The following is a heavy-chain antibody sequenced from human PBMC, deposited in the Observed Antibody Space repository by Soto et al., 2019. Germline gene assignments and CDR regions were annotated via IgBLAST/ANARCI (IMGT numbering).Heavy chain of an antibody. D-gene: IGHD2-2*01. Sequence: QVQLVQSGAEVKKPGSSVKVSCKASGGTFSSYAISWVRQAPGQGLEWMGVIIPIFGTANYAQKFQGRVTITADESTSTAYMELSSLRSEDTAVYYCARGIVVVPAATENYYYGMDVWGQGTTVTVSS. CDR1: GGTFSSYA. V-gene: IGHV1-69*01. CDR2: IIPIFGTA. CDR3: ARGIVVVPAATENYYYGMDV. J-gene: IGHJ6*02.